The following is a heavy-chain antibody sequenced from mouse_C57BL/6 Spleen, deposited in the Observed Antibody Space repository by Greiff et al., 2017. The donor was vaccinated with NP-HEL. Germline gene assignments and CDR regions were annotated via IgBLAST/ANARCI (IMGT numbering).Heavy chain of an antibody. CDR1: GYTFTAYN. Sequence: VHVKQSGPELVKPGASVKMSCKASGYTFTAYNMHWVKQSHGKSLEWIGYINPNNGGTSYNQKFKGKATLTVNKSSSTAYMELRSLTSEDSAVYYCARWDHYYGSSPYFDYWGQGTTLTVSS. V-gene: IGHV1-22*01. J-gene: IGHJ2*01. CDR3: ARWDHYYGSSPYFDY. CDR2: INPNNGGT. D-gene: IGHD1-1*01.